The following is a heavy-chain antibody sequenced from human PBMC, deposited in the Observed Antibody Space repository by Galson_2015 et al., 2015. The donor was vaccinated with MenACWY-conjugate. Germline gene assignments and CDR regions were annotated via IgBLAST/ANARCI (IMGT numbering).Heavy chain of an antibody. CDR2: ISSHGGST. V-gene: IGHV3-64*01. D-gene: IGHD3-22*01. CDR1: GFTFSTYG. Sequence: SLRLSCAASGFTFSTYGMHWVRQAPGKGLEYVSGISSHGGSTYHANSVTGRFTLSRDNSKNMVYLQMGSLRAEDMGVYYCARGSNYYETSGTNRYFYYALDVWGQGTTVTVSS. J-gene: IGHJ6*02. CDR3: ARGSNYYETSGTNRYFYYALDV.